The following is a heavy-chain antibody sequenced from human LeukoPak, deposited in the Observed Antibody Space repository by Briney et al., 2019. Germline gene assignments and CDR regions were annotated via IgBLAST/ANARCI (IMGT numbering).Heavy chain of an antibody. J-gene: IGHJ3*02. Sequence: PSQTLSLTCTVSGGSISSGDYYWSWIRQPPGKGLEWIGYIYYSGSTYYNPSLKSRVTISVDTSKNQFSLKLSSVTAADTAVYYCALAYCGGDCYREDAFDIWGQGTMVTVSS. V-gene: IGHV4-30-4*08. D-gene: IGHD2-21*01. CDR3: ALAYCGGDCYREDAFDI. CDR2: IYYSGST. CDR1: GGSISSGDYY.